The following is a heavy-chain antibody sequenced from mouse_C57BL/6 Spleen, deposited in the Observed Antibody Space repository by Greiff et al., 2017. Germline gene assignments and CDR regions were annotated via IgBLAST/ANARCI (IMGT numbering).Heavy chain of an antibody. CDR1: GYSITSGYY. V-gene: IGHV3-6*01. D-gene: IGHD2-2*01. J-gene: IGHJ4*01. CDR2: ISYDGSN. Sequence: ESGPGLVKPSQSLSLTCSVTGYSITSGYYWNWIRQFPGNKLEWMGYISYDGSNNYNPSLKNRISITRDTSKNQFFLKLNSVTTEDTATYYCAREGVIRAMDYWGQGTSVTVSS. CDR3: AREGVIRAMDY.